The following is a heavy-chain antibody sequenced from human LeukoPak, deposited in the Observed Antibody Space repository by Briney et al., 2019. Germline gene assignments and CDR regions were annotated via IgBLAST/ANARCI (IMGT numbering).Heavy chain of an antibody. CDR1: GFTFSNYA. J-gene: IGHJ4*02. Sequence: GGSLRLSCAASGFTFSNYAMSWVRQAPGKGLEWLLDISGNGALTHYADSAKGRFTISRDNSKNSLFLQMNSLRAEDTAIYYCAKGEGFYDRSAYDYWGQGTLVTVSS. V-gene: IGHV3-23*01. CDR3: AKGEGFYDRSAYDY. D-gene: IGHD3-22*01. CDR2: ISGNGALT.